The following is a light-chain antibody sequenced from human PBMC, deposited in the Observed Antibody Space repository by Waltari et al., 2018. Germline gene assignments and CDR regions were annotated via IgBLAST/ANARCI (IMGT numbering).Light chain of an antibody. CDR3: ATWDDSLNAWV. J-gene: IGLJ3*02. CDR2: IDN. V-gene: IGLV1-44*01. CDR1: YPNIGRNA. Sequence: QSVLTQPPSASGTPGQRVTIPCSGSYPNIGRNAVTWYQQLPEAAPKLLINIDNQRPAGVPDRFSGSKSGTSASLAISGLQSEDEAVYHCATWDDSLNAWVFGGGTKVTVL.